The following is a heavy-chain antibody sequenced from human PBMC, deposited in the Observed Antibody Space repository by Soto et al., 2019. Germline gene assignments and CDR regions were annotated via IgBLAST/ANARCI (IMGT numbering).Heavy chain of an antibody. Sequence: GGSLRLSCAASGVTFSSYSMNWVRQAPGKGLEWVSSISSSSSYIYYADSVKGRFTISRDNAKNSLYLQMNSLRAEDTAVYYCARDIVDSSGYYYSPAFDYWGQGTLVTVSS. CDR3: ARDIVDSSGYYYSPAFDY. CDR2: ISSSSSYI. CDR1: GVTFSSYS. V-gene: IGHV3-21*01. D-gene: IGHD3-22*01. J-gene: IGHJ4*02.